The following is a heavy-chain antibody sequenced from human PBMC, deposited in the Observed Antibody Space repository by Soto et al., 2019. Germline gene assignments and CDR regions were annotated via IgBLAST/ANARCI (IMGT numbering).Heavy chain of an antibody. CDR3: ARELHYGDYVDN. Sequence: QVQLVESGGGVVQPGRSLSLYCAASGFTFSSYGMHWVRQAPGKGLEWAAVIWYDGSNKYYADSVKGRFTISRDNSKNTLYLQMISLRAEDTAVYYSARELHYGDYVDNWGQGTLVTVSS. CDR2: IWYDGSNK. J-gene: IGHJ4*02. V-gene: IGHV3-33*01. CDR1: GFTFSSYG. D-gene: IGHD4-17*01.